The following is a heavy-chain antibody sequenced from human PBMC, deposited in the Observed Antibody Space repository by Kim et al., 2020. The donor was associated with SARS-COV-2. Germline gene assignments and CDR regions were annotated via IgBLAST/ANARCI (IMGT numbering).Heavy chain of an antibody. J-gene: IGHJ5*02. CDR3: ARVLGAITPFGVVIVNWAEP. D-gene: IGHD3-3*01. CDR1: GGSISSGGYY. CDR2: IYYSGST. Sequence: SETLSLTCTVSGGSISSGGYYWSWIRQHPGKGLEWIGYIYYSGSTYYNPSLKSRVTISVNTSKNQFSLKLSSVTAADTAVYYCARVLGAITPFGVVIVNWAEPWGQGTLVTVTS. V-gene: IGHV4-31*03.